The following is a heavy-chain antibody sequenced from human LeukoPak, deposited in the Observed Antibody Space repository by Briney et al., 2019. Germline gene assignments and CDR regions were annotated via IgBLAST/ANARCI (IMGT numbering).Heavy chain of an antibody. CDR2: IKQDGSEK. J-gene: IGHJ2*01. CDR3: ARLDYGGHWYLDL. V-gene: IGHV3-7*03. CDR1: GFTFSSYW. Sequence: PGGSLRLSCAASGFTFSSYWMSWVRQAPGKGLEWGANIKQDGSEKYYVDSVKGRFTISRDNAKNSLYLQMNSLRAEDTAVYYCARLDYGGHWYLDLWGRGTLVTVSS. D-gene: IGHD4-23*01.